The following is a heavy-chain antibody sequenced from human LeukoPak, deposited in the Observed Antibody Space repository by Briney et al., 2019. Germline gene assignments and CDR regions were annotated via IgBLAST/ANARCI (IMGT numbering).Heavy chain of an antibody. Sequence: GASVKVSCKVSGYTLTELSMHWVRQAPGQGLEWMGWMNPNNGNTGYAQRFQGRVTMTRNTSISTAYMELSSLKSEDTAVYYCARGSYSRVYDYWGQGTLVTVSS. CDR2: MNPNNGNT. CDR3: ARGSYSRVYDY. J-gene: IGHJ4*02. D-gene: IGHD6-13*01. V-gene: IGHV1-8*01. CDR1: GYTLTELS.